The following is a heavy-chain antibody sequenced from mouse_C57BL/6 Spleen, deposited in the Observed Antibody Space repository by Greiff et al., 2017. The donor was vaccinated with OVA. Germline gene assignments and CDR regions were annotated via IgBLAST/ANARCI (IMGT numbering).Heavy chain of an antibody. J-gene: IGHJ3*01. Sequence: VQLQQPGAELVKPGASVKLSCKASGYTFTSYWMHWVKQRPGQGLEWIGMIHPNSGSTNYNEKFKSKATLTVDKSSSTAYMQLSSLTSEDAAVYYCARGAQATWFAYWGQGTLVTVSA. V-gene: IGHV1-64*01. CDR3: ARGAQATWFAY. CDR1: GYTFTSYW. CDR2: IHPNSGST. D-gene: IGHD3-2*02.